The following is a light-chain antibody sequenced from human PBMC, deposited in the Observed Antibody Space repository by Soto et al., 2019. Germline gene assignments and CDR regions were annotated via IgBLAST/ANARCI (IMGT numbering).Light chain of an antibody. CDR1: QSVSSSY. CDR3: QQTYSTPPT. CDR2: GAS. J-gene: IGKJ1*01. Sequence: GERLTRSCRSSQSVSSSYLTWYQQKPGQAPRLLIYGASTRATSIPARFSGSGSGTDFTLTISSLQPEDFATYYCQQTYSTPPTFGQGTKVDIK. V-gene: IGKV3D-7*01.